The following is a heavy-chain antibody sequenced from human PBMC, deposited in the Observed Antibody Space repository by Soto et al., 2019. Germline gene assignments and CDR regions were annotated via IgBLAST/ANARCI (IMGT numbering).Heavy chain of an antibody. J-gene: IGHJ4*02. CDR1: GGSISSRSYY. CDR3: ARDDAPTAPSIFDY. D-gene: IGHD2-21*02. CDR2: INYSGST. V-gene: IGHV4-39*02. Sequence: SETLSLTCTVSGGSISSRSYYWGWIRQPPGKGLEWIGSINYSGSTYYNPSLKSRLTMSVDTSKNQFSLKLSSVTAADTAMYYCARDDAPTAPSIFDYWGQGALVTVSS.